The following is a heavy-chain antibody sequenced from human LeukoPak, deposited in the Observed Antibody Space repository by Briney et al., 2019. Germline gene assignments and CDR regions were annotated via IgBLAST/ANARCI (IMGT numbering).Heavy chain of an antibody. J-gene: IGHJ4*02. CDR3: ARDLGGYSYGYYFDY. Sequence: GGSLRLSCAASGFTFSSYGMSWVRQAPGKGLEWVSGINWNGGSTGYADSVKGRFTISRDNAKNSLYLQMNSLRAEDTALYYCARDLGGYSYGYYFDYWGQGTLVTVSS. CDR1: GFTFSSYG. V-gene: IGHV3-20*04. CDR2: INWNGGST. D-gene: IGHD5-18*01.